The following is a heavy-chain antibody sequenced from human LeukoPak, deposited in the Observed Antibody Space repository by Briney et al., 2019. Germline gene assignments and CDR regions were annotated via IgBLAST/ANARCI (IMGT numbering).Heavy chain of an antibody. Sequence: GGSLRLSCAASGLTFSSYGMHWVRQAPGKGLEWVAFIRYDGSNKYYADSVKGRFTISRDNSKNTLYLQMNSLRAEDTAVYYCAKDLGYSSSWYYFDYWGQGTLVTVSS. V-gene: IGHV3-30*02. D-gene: IGHD6-13*01. J-gene: IGHJ4*02. CDR1: GLTFSSYG. CDR3: AKDLGYSSSWYYFDY. CDR2: IRYDGSNK.